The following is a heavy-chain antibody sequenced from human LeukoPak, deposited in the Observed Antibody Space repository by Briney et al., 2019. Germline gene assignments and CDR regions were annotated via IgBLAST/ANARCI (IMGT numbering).Heavy chain of an antibody. CDR2: ISSSSSSI. J-gene: IGHJ6*03. CDR1: GFMFSIYT. V-gene: IGHV3-21*01. Sequence: GGSLRLSCAASGFMFSIYTMNWVRQAPGKGLEWVSFISSSSSSIYYADSVKGRFTISRDSAKNSLYLQTNSLRAEDTAVYYCARSVLDYYYYMDVWGKGTTVTDSS. D-gene: IGHD2-15*01. CDR3: ARSVLDYYYYMDV.